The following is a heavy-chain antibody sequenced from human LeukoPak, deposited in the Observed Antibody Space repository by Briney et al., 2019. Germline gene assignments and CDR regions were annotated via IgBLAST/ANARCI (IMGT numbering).Heavy chain of an antibody. CDR3: ARITIFGVVGY. CDR2: IYHSGST. Sequence: SETLSLTCTVSGYSISSGYYWGWIRQPPGKGLVWIGSIYHSGSTYYNPSLKSRVTISVDTSKNQFSLKLSSVTAVDTAVYYCARITIFGVVGYWGQGTLVTVSS. J-gene: IGHJ4*02. CDR1: GYSISSGYY. V-gene: IGHV4-38-2*02. D-gene: IGHD3-3*01.